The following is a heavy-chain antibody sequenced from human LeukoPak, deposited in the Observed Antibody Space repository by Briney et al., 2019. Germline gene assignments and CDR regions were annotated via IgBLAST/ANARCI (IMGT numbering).Heavy chain of an antibody. Sequence: GGSLRLPCAASGFTFSSYWMSWVRQAPGKGLEWVANIKQDGSEKYYVDSVKGRFTISRDNPKNSLYLQMNSLRAEDTAVYYCARIAAGLEAFDIWGQGTMVTVSS. V-gene: IGHV3-7*01. CDR1: GFTFSSYW. D-gene: IGHD6-13*01. CDR3: ARIAAGLEAFDI. J-gene: IGHJ3*02. CDR2: IKQDGSEK.